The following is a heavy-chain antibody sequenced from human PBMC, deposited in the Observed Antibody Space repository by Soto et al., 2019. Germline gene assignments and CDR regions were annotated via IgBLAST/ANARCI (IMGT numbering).Heavy chain of an antibody. J-gene: IGHJ5*02. CDR1: GYTFTSYD. CDR3: ARHNSQWPNWFDP. Sequence: ASVKVSCKASGYTFTSYDINWVRQATGQGFEWMGWMNPKSGGTRYIQKFQGRVTMTRDTSISTAYMELSSLTSEDTAVYYCARHNSQWPNWFDPWGQGTLVTVSS. CDR2: MNPKSGGT. D-gene: IGHD1-1*01. V-gene: IGHV1-8*01.